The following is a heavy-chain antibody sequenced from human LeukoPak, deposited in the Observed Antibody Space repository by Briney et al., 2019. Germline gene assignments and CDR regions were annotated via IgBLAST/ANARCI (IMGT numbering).Heavy chain of an antibody. J-gene: IGHJ4*02. CDR3: ARVGATSGGYC. D-gene: IGHD1-26*01. CDR2: ISSSSSYI. V-gene: IGHV3-21*01. Sequence: GGSLRLSCAASGFTFSSYAMSWVRQAPGKGLEWVSSISSSSSYIYYADSVKGRFTISRDNAKNSLYLQMNSLRAEDTAVYYCARVGATSGGYCRGQGTLVTVSS. CDR1: GFTFSSYA.